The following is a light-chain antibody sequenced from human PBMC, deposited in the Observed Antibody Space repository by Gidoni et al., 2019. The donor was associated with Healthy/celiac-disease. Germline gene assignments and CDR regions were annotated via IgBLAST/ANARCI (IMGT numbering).Light chain of an antibody. V-gene: IGKV3-15*01. CDR3: QQYNNWPRLT. Sequence: EIVMTQSPATLSVSPGERATPSCRASQSVSSNLAWYQQQPGQAPRLLIYGASTRATGIHARFSGSGSGTEFTLTISSLQSEDFAVYYCQQYNNWPRLTFGGGTKVEIK. CDR2: GAS. J-gene: IGKJ4*01. CDR1: QSVSSN.